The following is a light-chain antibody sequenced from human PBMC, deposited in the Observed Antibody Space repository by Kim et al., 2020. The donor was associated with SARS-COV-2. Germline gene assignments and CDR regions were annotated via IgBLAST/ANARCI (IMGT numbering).Light chain of an antibody. V-gene: IGLV3-1*01. CDR1: NLGEKF. Sequence: SRSPGQAASISCSGNNLGEKFVSWYQQKPGQSPELVIYQDKKRPSGIPERFSGSTSGNTATLTISGTQAVDEGDYYCQAWDSSVVFGGGTQLTVL. CDR3: QAWDSSVV. J-gene: IGLJ2*01. CDR2: QDK.